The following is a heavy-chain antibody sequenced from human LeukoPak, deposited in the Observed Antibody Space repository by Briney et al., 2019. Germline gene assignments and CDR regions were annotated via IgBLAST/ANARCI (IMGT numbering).Heavy chain of an antibody. CDR1: GFTFSSHA. Sequence: GGSLRLSCAASGFTFSSHAMSWVRQAPGKGLEWVSSISTSGVSTNYADSVKGRFTISRDNSKSMVYLQMNSLRAEDTAVYYCAKNMSGTYLDYWGQGILVTVSS. J-gene: IGHJ4*02. D-gene: IGHD1-26*01. CDR3: AKNMSGTYLDY. V-gene: IGHV3-23*01. CDR2: ISTSGVST.